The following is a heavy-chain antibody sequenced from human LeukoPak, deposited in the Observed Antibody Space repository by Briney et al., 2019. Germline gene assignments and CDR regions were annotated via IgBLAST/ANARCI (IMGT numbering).Heavy chain of an antibody. V-gene: IGHV4-30-4*07. CDR1: RGSISSGGYS. CDR3: ARTPRGEFSDY. D-gene: IGHD3-16*01. CDR2: ISYNGST. Sequence: SETLSLTCAVSRGSISSGGYSWSWIRQPPGKGLEWIGYISYNGSTYYNPSLKSRLTISADTSNNQFSLKLISVTAADTAVYYCARTPRGEFSDYWGQGTLVTVSS. J-gene: IGHJ4*02.